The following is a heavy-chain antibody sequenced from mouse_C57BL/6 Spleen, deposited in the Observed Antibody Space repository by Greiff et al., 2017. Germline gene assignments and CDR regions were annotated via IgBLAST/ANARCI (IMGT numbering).Heavy chain of an antibody. V-gene: IGHV1-80*01. Sequence: QVQLQQSGAELVKPGASVKISCKASGYAFSSYWMNWVKQRPGKGLEWIGQIYPGDGDTNYNGKFKGKATLTADKSSSTAYMQLSSLTSEDSAVYFCARVNTPHYFDYWGQGTTLTVSS. CDR3: ARVNTPHYFDY. J-gene: IGHJ2*01. CDR2: IYPGDGDT. CDR1: GYAFSSYW.